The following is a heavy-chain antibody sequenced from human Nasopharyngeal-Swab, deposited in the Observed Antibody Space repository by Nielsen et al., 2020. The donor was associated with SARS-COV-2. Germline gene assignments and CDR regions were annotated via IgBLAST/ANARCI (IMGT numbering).Heavy chain of an antibody. CDR3: ARKGRSYYYGSGSYDY. J-gene: IGHJ4*02. CDR2: INHSGST. V-gene: IGHV4-34*01. D-gene: IGHD3-10*01. Sequence: SETLSLTCAVYGGSFSGYYWSWIRQPPGKGLEWIGEINHSGSTNYSPSLKSRVTISVDTSKNQFSLKLSSVTAADTAVYYCARKGRSYYYGSGSYDYWGQGTLVTVSS. CDR1: GGSFSGYY.